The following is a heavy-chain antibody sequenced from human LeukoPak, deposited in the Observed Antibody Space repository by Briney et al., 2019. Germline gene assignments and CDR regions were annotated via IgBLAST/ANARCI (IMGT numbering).Heavy chain of an antibody. CDR2: IYYSGSN. J-gene: IGHJ4*02. Sequence: PSETLSLTCTVSGGSISSYDWSWIRQPPGKGLEWIGYIYYSGSNNYNPSLKSRVTISVDTSKNQFSLKLSSVTAADTAVYCCATYSSRWRGFDYWGQGTLVTVSS. CDR1: GGSISSYD. D-gene: IGHD6-13*01. CDR3: ATYSSRWRGFDY. V-gene: IGHV4-59*08.